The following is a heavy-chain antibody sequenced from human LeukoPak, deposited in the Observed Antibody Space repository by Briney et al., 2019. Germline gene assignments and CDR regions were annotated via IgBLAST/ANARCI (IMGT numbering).Heavy chain of an antibody. J-gene: IGHJ5*02. V-gene: IGHV3-21*06. CDR2: ITSSSTYI. Sequence: GGSLRLSCAASGFTFSSYTMNWVRQAPGKGLEWVSSITSSSTYIYYADSVKGRFTISRDNAKNTLYLQMNTLRAEDTAMYYCARAVAVAGTDAWGQGTLVTVSS. CDR1: GFTFSSYT. CDR3: ARAVAVAGTDA. D-gene: IGHD6-19*01.